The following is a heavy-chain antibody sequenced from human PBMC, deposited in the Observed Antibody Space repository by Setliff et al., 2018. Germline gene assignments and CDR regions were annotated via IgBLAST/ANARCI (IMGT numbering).Heavy chain of an antibody. CDR1: GGSISSSSYY. CDR2: IYYSGST. J-gene: IGHJ6*04. D-gene: IGHD3-22*01. CDR3: AREVGYYDSSGYPDV. Sequence: LSLTCTVSGGSISSSSYYWGWIRQPPGKGLEWIGYIYYSGSTYYNPSLKSRVTISVDTSKNQFSLKLSSVTAADTAVYYCAREVGYYDSSGYPDVWGKGTTVTVSS. V-gene: IGHV4-31*03.